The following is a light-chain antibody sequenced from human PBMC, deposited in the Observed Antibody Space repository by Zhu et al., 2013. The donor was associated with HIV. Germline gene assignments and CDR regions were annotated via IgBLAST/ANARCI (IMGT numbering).Light chain of an antibody. V-gene: IGLV3-21*02. Sequence: SSELTQDPAVSVALGQTVKITCHGNSLTTYYATWYQQKPGQAPVLVIYDDSDRPSGIPERFSGSNSGNTATLTISRVEAGDEADYYCQVWDSSSDHEVFGGGTKLTVL. CDR3: QVWDSSSDHEV. J-gene: IGLJ3*02. CDR1: SLTTYY. CDR2: DDS.